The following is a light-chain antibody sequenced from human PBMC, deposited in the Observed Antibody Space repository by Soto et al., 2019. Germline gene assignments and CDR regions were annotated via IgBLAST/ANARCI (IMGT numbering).Light chain of an antibody. CDR3: SSYTSSSTHVV. CDR2: DVS. V-gene: IGLV2-14*03. Sequence: QSALTQTASVSGSPGQSITISCTGTSSDVGGYNYVSWYQQHPDKAPKLMIYDVSNRPSGVSNRFSGSKSDNTASLTISGLQAEDEADYYCSSYTSSSTHVVFGGGTKVTVL. CDR1: SSDVGGYNY. J-gene: IGLJ2*01.